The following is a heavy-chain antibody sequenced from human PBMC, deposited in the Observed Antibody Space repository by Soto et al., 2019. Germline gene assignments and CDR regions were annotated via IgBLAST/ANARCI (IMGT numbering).Heavy chain of an antibody. CDR2: VTPNTGGS. J-gene: IGHJ4*02. CDR3: ARQSDAFDY. Sequence: QVQLVQSGAEVKKPGASVKVSCKASGYTFTDHYMHWVRQAPGQGLEWLGWVTPNTGGSHYAQKFKGRVTMTRDTSINTAYVELTSLTSDDTAVYYCARQSDAFDYWGQGALVTVSS. CDR1: GYTFTDHY. V-gene: IGHV1-2*02.